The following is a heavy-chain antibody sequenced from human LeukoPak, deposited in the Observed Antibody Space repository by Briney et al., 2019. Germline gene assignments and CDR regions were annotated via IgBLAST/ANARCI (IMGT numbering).Heavy chain of an antibody. J-gene: IGHJ4*02. D-gene: IGHD1-14*01. CDR3: ARGVEPLAANTLAY. V-gene: IGHV3-53*01. Sequence: GGSLRLSCAAPGFTVITNDMTWVRQAPGKGLEWVSVPYSDGNTKYADSVQGRFTISRDNSKNTLYLEMNSLSPDDTAVYYCARGVEPLAANTLAYWNRGPLVTVSS. CDR2: PYSDGNT. CDR1: GFTVITND.